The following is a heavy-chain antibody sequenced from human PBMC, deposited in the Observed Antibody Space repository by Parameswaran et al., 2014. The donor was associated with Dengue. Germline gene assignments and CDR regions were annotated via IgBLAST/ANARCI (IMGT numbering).Heavy chain of an antibody. CDR2: ISWNSGSI. D-gene: IGHD1-1*01. V-gene: IGHV3-9*01. J-gene: IGHJ4*02. Sequence: VRQAPGKGLEWVSGISWNSGSIGYADSVKGRFTISRDNAKNSLYLQMNSLRAEDTALYYCAKDISRSHDHLDYWGQGTLVTVSS. CDR3: AKDISRSHDHLDY.